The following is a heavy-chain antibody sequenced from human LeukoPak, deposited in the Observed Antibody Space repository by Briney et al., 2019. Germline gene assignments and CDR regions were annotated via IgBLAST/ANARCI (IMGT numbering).Heavy chain of an antibody. D-gene: IGHD5-12*01. J-gene: IGHJ4*02. V-gene: IGHV5-10-1*01. Sequence: GESLKISCEGSGYSFTNYWISWLRQMPGKGLEWMGNIDPSDSYTNYSPSFQGHVTISADKSISTAYLQWSSLKASDTAMYYCARRGYSCYGPLGYWGQGTLVTVSS. CDR1: GYSFTNYW. CDR2: IDPSDSYT. CDR3: ARRGYSCYGPLGY.